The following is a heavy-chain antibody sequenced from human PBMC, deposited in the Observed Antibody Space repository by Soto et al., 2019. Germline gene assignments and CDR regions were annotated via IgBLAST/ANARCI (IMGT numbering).Heavy chain of an antibody. J-gene: IGHJ4*02. CDR2: ISAYNGNT. Sequence: VASVKVSCKASGYTFTSYGISWVRQAPGQGLEWMGWISAYNGNTNYAQKLQDRVTIAGDTSASTVYMQLSSLRSEDTATYYCARVESGESWGHYFEYWGQGTPVTVSS. D-gene: IGHD3-10*01. CDR3: ARVESGESWGHYFEY. V-gene: IGHV1-18*01. CDR1: GYTFTSYG.